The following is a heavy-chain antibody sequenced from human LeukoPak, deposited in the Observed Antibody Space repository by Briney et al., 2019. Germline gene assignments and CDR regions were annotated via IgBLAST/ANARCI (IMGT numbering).Heavy chain of an antibody. J-gene: IGHJ6*02. V-gene: IGHV3-33*01. Sequence: GGSLRLSCAASGFTFSSYGMHWARQAPGKGLEWVAVIWYDGSNKYYADSVKGRFTISRDNSKNTLYLQMNSLRAEDTAVYYCARDGRYCSSTSCYLLYYYYGMDVWGQGTTVTVSS. CDR3: ARDGRYCSSTSCYLLYYYYGMDV. CDR1: GFTFSSYG. D-gene: IGHD2-2*01. CDR2: IWYDGSNK.